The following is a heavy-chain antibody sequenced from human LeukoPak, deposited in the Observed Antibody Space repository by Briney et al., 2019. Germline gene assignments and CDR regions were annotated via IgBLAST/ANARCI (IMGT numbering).Heavy chain of an antibody. CDR1: GGTFSSYA. V-gene: IGHV1-69*05. Sequence: ASVKVSCKASGGTFSSYAISWVRQAPGQGLEWMGRIIPIFGTANYAQKFQGRVTITTDEPTSTAYMELSSLRSEDTAVYYCARGRRSSGQTIFDYWGQGTLVTVSS. CDR3: ARGRRSSGQTIFDY. J-gene: IGHJ4*02. D-gene: IGHD6-19*01. CDR2: IIPIFGTA.